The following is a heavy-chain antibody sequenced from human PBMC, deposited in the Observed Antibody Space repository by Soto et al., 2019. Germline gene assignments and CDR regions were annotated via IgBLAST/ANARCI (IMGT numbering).Heavy chain of an antibody. CDR1: GGTFSSYT. D-gene: IGHD6-13*01. J-gene: IGHJ5*02. V-gene: IGHV1-69*08. CDR3: AGDCPGSPNWFDP. Sequence: QVQLVQSGAEVKKPGSSVKVSCKASGGTFSSYTISWVRQAPGQGLEWMGRIIPILGIANYAQKFQGRVTITADKSTSTAYMELSSLRSEDTAVYYCAGDCPGSPNWFDPWGQGTLVTVSS. CDR2: IIPILGIA.